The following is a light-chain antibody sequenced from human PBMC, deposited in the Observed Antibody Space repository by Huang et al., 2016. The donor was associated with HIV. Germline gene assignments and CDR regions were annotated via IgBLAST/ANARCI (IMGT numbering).Light chain of an antibody. CDR3: QQYYSTPRT. Sequence: DIVMTQSPDSLAVSLGERATINCKSSQSVLYSSNNKNYLAWYQHKPGQPPKLLIYWASTRESGVPDRFSVSGSGTDFTLTISSLQAEDVAVYYCQQYYSTPRTFGQGTKLEIK. CDR1: QSVLYSSNNKNY. J-gene: IGKJ2*01. V-gene: IGKV4-1*01. CDR2: WAS.